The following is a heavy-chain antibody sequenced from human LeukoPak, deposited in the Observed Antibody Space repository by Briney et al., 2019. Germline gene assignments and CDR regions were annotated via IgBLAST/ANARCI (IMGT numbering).Heavy chain of an antibody. CDR1: GFTFSSYS. CDR2: ISSSSSYI. J-gene: IGHJ6*03. Sequence: GSLRLSCSASGFTFSSYSMNWVRQAPGKGLEWVSSISSSSSYIYYADSVKGRFTISRDNAKNSLYLQMNSLRAEDTAVYYCARGSSSWSGMDVWGKGTTVTVSS. CDR3: ARGSSSWSGMDV. V-gene: IGHV3-21*01. D-gene: IGHD6-13*01.